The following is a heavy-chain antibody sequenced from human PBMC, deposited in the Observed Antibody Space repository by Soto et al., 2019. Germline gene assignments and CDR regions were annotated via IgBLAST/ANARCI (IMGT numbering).Heavy chain of an antibody. CDR1: GFSFSRYG. D-gene: IGHD4-17*01. J-gene: IGHJ4*02. V-gene: IGHV3-33*01. CDR2: IWYDGSKK. CDR3: ARDPATVTTYFDY. Sequence: QVQLVESGGGVVQPGASLRLSCVVSGFSFSRYGFHWVRQAPGKGLDWVAVIWYDGSKKYYAESVKDRFTISRDDSKSTLYLQMNSLRADDTAVYYCARDPATVTTYFDYWGQGTLVTVSS.